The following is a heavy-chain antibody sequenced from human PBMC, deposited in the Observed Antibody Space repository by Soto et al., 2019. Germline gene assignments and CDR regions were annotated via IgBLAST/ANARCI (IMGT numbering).Heavy chain of an antibody. CDR1: GFTFWGDW. CDR3: VKDQRAHDYGDYGWFDP. Sequence: GGSLRLSCVASGFTFWGDWMSWVRQAPGKGLEYVSAISSNGGSTYYADSVKGRFTISRDNSKNTLYLQMSSLRAEDTAVYYCVKDQRAHDYGDYGWFDPWGQGTLVTVSS. CDR2: ISSNGGST. D-gene: IGHD4-17*01. J-gene: IGHJ5*02. V-gene: IGHV3-64D*06.